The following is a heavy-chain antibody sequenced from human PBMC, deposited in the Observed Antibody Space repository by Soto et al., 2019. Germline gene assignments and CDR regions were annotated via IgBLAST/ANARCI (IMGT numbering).Heavy chain of an antibody. CDR1: GYTFTGYY. J-gene: IGHJ6*02. CDR3: ARDQATGPRHYGMDV. V-gene: IGHV1-2*04. CDR2: INPNSGGT. Sequence: ALVKVSCKASGYTFTGYYMHWVRQAPGQGLEWMGWINPNSGGTNYAQKFQGWVTMTRDTSISTAYMELSRLRSDDTAVYYCARDQATGPRHYGMDVWGQGXTVTVSS. D-gene: IGHD3-9*01.